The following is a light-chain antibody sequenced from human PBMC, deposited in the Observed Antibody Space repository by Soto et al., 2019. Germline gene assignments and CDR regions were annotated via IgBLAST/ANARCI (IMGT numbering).Light chain of an antibody. Sequence: EIVLTQSPATLSLSPGERATLSCRASQSINNYVAWYQQTPGQAPRLLIYDASNRATCIPARFNGTGSGTDVTLTISSLESDGFALCFCQQRGNWPLTFGGGTKV. J-gene: IGKJ4*01. V-gene: IGKV3-11*01. CDR1: QSINNY. CDR2: DAS. CDR3: QQRGNWPLT.